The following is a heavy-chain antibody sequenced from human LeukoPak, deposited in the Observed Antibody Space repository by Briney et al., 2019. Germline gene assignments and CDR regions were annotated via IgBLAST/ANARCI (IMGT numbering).Heavy chain of an antibody. V-gene: IGHV1-58*01. CDR3: AADPLYYYGSSGSSWRPDAFDI. CDR1: GFTFTSSA. CDR2: IVVGSGNT. Sequence: TSVTVSFTASGFTFTSSAVQWVRQARGQRLEWIGWIVVGSGNTNYAQKFQERVTITRDMSTSTAYMELSSLRSEDTAVYYCAADPLYYYGSSGSSWRPDAFDIWGRGTMVTVSS. J-gene: IGHJ3*02. D-gene: IGHD3-22*01.